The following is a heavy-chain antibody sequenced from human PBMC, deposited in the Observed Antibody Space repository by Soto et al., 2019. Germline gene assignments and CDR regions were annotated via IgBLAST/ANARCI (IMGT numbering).Heavy chain of an antibody. CDR3: ARHYCSRTSCPRGY. V-gene: IGHV4-39*01. CDR1: GGSISTGSYY. CDR2: IHYSGST. Sequence: QLQLQESGPGLVKPSETLSLTCTVSGGSISTGSYYWGWIRQPPGKGLEWIGSIHYSGSTYYNPSLKSRVNISVDPSKNQFSLKLISVTAADTAVYYCARHYCSRTSCPRGYWGQGTMVTVSS. J-gene: IGHJ4*02. D-gene: IGHD2-2*01.